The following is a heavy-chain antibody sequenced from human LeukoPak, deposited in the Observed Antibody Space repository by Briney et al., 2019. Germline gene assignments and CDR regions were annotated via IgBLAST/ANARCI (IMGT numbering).Heavy chain of an antibody. CDR1: GFTFTSYA. Sequence: ASVTVSCRASGFTFTSYAISWVRQAPGQGLEWMGWISAYNGDTNYAQKLQGRITMTTDTSTTTAYMELRSLRSDDTAVYYCATFILSYYDFWSGFDYWGQGTLVTVSS. J-gene: IGHJ4*02. CDR3: ATFILSYYDFWSGFDY. V-gene: IGHV1-18*01. CDR2: ISAYNGDT. D-gene: IGHD3-3*01.